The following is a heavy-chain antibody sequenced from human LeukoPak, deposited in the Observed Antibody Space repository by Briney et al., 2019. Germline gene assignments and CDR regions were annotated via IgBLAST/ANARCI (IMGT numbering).Heavy chain of an antibody. V-gene: IGHV4-39*07. CDR1: GGSISSSSYY. CDR2: IYYSGST. J-gene: IGHJ6*02. Sequence: KPSETLSLTCTVSGGSISSSSYYWGWIRQPPGKGLEWIGSIYYSGSTYYNPSLKSRVTISVDTSKNQFSLKLSSVTAADTAVYYCARGSYAWSGDYYYGMDVWGQGTTVTVSS. D-gene: IGHD2-15*01. CDR3: ARGSYAWSGDYYYGMDV.